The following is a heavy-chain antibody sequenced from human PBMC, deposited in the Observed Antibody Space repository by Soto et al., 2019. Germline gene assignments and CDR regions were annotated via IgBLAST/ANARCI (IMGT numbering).Heavy chain of an antibody. D-gene: IGHD2-15*01. CDR3: ARGIATVQIDP. V-gene: IGHV1-3*01. J-gene: IGHJ5*02. CDR1: GYTFTRYT. Sequence: ASVKVSCKASGYTFTRYTMNWVRQAPGQRLEWMGWINPDNGNTKSSQKFQDRVIITRDTSASTAYMDLSSLRSEDTAVYYCARGIATVQIDPWGEGTLVTVSS. CDR2: INPDNGNT.